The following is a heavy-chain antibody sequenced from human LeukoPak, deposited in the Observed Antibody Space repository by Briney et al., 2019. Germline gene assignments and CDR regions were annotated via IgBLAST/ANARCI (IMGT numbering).Heavy chain of an antibody. J-gene: IGHJ5*02. CDR3: ARDNYAGANWFDP. Sequence: SVKVSCKASGGTFSSYAISWVRQAPGQGLEWMGGIIPIFGTANYAQKFQGRVTITTDESTSTAFMELSSLRSEDTAVYYCARDNYAGANWFDPWGQGTLVTVSS. CDR2: IIPIFGTA. V-gene: IGHV1-69*05. CDR1: GGTFSSYA. D-gene: IGHD1-7*01.